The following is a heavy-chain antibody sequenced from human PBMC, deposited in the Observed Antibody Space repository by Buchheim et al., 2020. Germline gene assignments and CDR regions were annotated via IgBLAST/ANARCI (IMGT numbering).Heavy chain of an antibody. J-gene: IGHJ4*02. V-gene: IGHV3-7*01. CDR1: GFTFSSYW. Sequence: EVQLVESGGGLVQPGGSLRLSCAASGFTFSSYWMHWVRQAPGKGLVWVANIKQDGSEKYYVDSVQGRFTISRDNAQTSLYLQMNSLRAEDTAVYYCARGDYYDSSGLDYWGQGTL. CDR2: IKQDGSEK. CDR3: ARGDYYDSSGLDY. D-gene: IGHD3-22*01.